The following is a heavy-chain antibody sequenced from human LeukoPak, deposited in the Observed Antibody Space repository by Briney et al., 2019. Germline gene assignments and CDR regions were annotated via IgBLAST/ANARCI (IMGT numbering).Heavy chain of an antibody. CDR1: GFPLRKAW. CDR2: MKRKVEGGLP. CDR3: TSISAAVLGESFYY. D-gene: IGHD3-16*01. J-gene: IGHJ4*02. Sequence: GGPLSLFCAPSGFPLRKAWLRWVRQAAAKGLEGVGRMKRKVEGGLPEYAAPVKGRFTISRDDSQNTQYLQMNSLRTYVTAVYYCTSISAAVLGESFYYCGEGTLFTVSS. V-gene: IGHV3-15*01.